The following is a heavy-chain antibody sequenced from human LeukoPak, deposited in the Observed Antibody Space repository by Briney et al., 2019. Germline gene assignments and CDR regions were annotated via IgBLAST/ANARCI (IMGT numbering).Heavy chain of an antibody. CDR2: INSDGSIT. Sequence: GGPLRLSGEASGFPFTTSWMHWVRQAPGKGLVWVSHINSDGSITSYADSVKGRFTISRDNAKNTLYLQMNSLRAEDTAVYYCARDAVDTANAVWGQGTTVTVSS. J-gene: IGHJ6*02. CDR3: ARDAVDTANAV. CDR1: GFPFTTSW. V-gene: IGHV3-74*01. D-gene: IGHD5-18*01.